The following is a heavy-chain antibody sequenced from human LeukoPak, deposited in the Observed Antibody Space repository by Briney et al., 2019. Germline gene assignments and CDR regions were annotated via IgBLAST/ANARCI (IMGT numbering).Heavy chain of an antibody. Sequence: GGSLRLSCAASGLTFSSYWMNWARQAPGKGLEWVASINHNGNVNYYVDSVKGRFTISRDNAKNSLYLQMSNLRAEDTAVYFCARGGGLDVWGQGATVTVSS. CDR1: GLTFSSYW. CDR2: INHNGNVN. CDR3: ARGGGLDV. D-gene: IGHD3-16*01. J-gene: IGHJ6*02. V-gene: IGHV3-7*03.